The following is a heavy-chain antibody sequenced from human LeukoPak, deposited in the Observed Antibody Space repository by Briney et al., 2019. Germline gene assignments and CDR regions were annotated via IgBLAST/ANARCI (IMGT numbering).Heavy chain of an antibody. V-gene: IGHV3-7*05. D-gene: IGHD3-10*01. CDR3: ARDSGDRTVNH. CDR2: IKEDGSDK. Sequence: GSLRLSCAASGFTFSSYWMSWVRQAPGKGLEWVANIKEDGSDKYHVDSVWGRFTVSRDNAKNSLYLQMNSLRAEDTAVYYCARDSGDRTVNHWGQGTLVTVSS. J-gene: IGHJ5*02. CDR1: GFTFSSYW.